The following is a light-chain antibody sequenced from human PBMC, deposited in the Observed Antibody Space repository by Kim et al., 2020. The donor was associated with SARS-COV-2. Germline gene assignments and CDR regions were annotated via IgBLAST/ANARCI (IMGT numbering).Light chain of an antibody. CDR3: QVWDGTTEHYV. J-gene: IGLJ1*01. Sequence: APRKTARSTCGGNNIGTKSVHWYQQKPGQAPLLVIYYDGDRPSGVPERFSGSNSGNTATLGISRVEAGDEADYFCQVWDGTTEHYVFGTGTKVTVL. V-gene: IGLV3-21*04. CDR2: YDG. CDR1: NIGTKS.